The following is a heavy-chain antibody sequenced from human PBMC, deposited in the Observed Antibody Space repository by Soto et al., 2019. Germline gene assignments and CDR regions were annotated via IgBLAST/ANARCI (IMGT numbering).Heavy chain of an antibody. CDR3: SRDATTGYSAAGDY. CDR2: INNDGSSR. J-gene: IGHJ4*02. Sequence: GGSLRLSCAASGFTFSSYWMHWVRQSPGKGLMWVSHINNDGSSRSYADSVKGRFTISRDNAKNTLYLQVNSLRAEDTAVYYCSRDATTGYSAAGDYWGQGTLVTVSS. V-gene: IGHV3-74*01. D-gene: IGHD1-26*01. CDR1: GFTFSSYW.